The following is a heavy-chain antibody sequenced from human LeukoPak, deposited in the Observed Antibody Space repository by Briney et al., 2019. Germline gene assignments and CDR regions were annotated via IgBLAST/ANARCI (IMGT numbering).Heavy chain of an antibody. CDR1: GFTFRNYG. V-gene: IGHV3-33*01. J-gene: IGHJ6*03. CDR2: IWYDGTIK. D-gene: IGHD3-16*01. Sequence: PGTSLRLSCAASGFTFRNYGMQWVRQAPGKGLKWVALIWYDGTIKHCADSVEGRFTISRDNSKNTVYLQMNSLRAEDTAVYYCARFVPYYMDVWGKGTTVTVSS. CDR3: ARFVPYYMDV.